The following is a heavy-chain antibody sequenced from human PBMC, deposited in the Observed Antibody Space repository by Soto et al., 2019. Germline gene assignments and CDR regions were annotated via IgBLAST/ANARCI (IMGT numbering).Heavy chain of an antibody. CDR3: ARWRDPGEYGSWSCYGNYYYMDV. CDR1: GYTFTSYG. V-gene: IGHV1-18*01. CDR2: ISAYNGNT. Sequence: QVPLVQSGAEVKKPGASVKVSCKASGYTFTSYGIIWVRQAPGQGLEWMGWISAYNGNTNYAQKLQGRVTLTTDTSTSKDYLEMRSLRSDDTAVYYCARWRDPGEYGSWSCYGNYYYMDVWVRGSKVTVSS. D-gene: IGHD3-10*01. J-gene: IGHJ6*03.